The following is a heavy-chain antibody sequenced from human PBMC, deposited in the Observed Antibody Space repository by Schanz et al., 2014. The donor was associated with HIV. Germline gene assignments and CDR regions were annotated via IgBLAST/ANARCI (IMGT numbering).Heavy chain of an antibody. D-gene: IGHD3-10*01. CDR3: VRGLLFQGFFDS. CDR2: ISYDGRNK. Sequence: VQLVESGGGLVKPGRSLRLSCAASRFTFGDYAMSWVRQAPGKGLEWVAVISYDGRNKYFGHSVKGRFTISRDNSKNTLYLQMTSLRAEDTAVYYCVRGLLFQGFFDSWGQGALVTVSP. CDR1: RFTFGDYA. V-gene: IGHV3-30*04. J-gene: IGHJ4*02.